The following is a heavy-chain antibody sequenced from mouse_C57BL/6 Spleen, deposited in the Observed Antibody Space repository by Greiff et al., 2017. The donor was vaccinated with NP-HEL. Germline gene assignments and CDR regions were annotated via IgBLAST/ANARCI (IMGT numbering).Heavy chain of an antibody. CDR2: ISSGSSTI. Sequence: EVHLVESGGGLVKPGGSLKLSCAASGFTFSDYGMHWVRQAPEKGLEWVAYISSGSSTIYYADTVKGRFTISRDNAKNTLFLQMTSLRSKDMAMYYSAITYDYDSYAMDYWGQGTSVTVSS. CDR3: AITYDYDSYAMDY. CDR1: GFTFSDYG. D-gene: IGHD2-4*01. J-gene: IGHJ4*01. V-gene: IGHV5-17*01.